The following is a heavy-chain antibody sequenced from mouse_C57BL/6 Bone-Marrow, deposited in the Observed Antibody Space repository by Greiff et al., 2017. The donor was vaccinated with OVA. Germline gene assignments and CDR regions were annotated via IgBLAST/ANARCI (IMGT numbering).Heavy chain of an antibody. CDR1: GYTFTSYW. D-gene: IGHD2-14*01. CDR3: ARVAYYRDRFAY. Sequence: QVQLQQPGAELVMPGASVKLSCKASGYTFTSYWMHWVKQRPGQGLEWIGEIDPSDSYTNYNQKFKGKSTLTVDKSSSTAYMQLSSLTSEDSAVYYCARVAYYRDRFAYWGQGTLVTVSA. V-gene: IGHV1-69*01. J-gene: IGHJ3*01. CDR2: IDPSDSYT.